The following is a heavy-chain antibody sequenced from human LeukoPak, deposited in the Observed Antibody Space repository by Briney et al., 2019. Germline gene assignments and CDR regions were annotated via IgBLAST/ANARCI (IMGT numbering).Heavy chain of an antibody. J-gene: IGHJ2*01. Sequence: GGSLRLSCAASEFTFSNHWMHWVRQAPGKGLVWVSRINGDGSTTSYADSVKGRFTISRDNAKNSLYLQVNSLRAEDTAVYYCARAPADWYFDLWGRGTLVTVSS. CDR1: EFTFSNHW. CDR2: INGDGSTT. CDR3: ARAPADWYFDL. V-gene: IGHV3-74*01.